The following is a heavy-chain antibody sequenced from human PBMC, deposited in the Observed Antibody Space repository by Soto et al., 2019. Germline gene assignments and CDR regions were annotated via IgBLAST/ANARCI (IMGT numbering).Heavy chain of an antibody. V-gene: IGHV4-30-4*01. D-gene: IGHD2-15*01. CDR1: GGSISSGDYY. CDR2: INYSGST. CDR3: ARLPLGYCSGGSCYSLYYFDY. J-gene: IGHJ4*02. Sequence: SETLSLTCTVSGGSISSGDYYWSWIRQPPGKGLEWIGYINYSGSTNYNPSLKSRVTISVDTSKNQFSLKLSSVTAADTAVYYCARLPLGYCSGGSCYSLYYFDYWGQGTLVTVSS.